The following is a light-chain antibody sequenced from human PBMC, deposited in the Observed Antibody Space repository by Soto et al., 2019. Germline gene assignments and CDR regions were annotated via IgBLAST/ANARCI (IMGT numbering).Light chain of an antibody. J-gene: IGKJ1*01. Sequence: DIVLTQSPGTLSLSPGERATLSCRASQTVSSNNLAWYQHNPGQAPRLLIYGASSRATGIPDRFSGSGSGTDFTLTISRLEPEDFVVYYCQQYGSSFPTFGQGTKVEI. V-gene: IGKV3-20*01. CDR3: QQYGSSFPT. CDR2: GAS. CDR1: QTVSSNN.